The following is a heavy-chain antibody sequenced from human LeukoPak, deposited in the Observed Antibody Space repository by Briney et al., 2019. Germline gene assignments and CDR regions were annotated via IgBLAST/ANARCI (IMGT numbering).Heavy chain of an antibody. CDR1: GYTFTSYD. V-gene: IGHV1-18*01. CDR2: ISAYNGNT. Sequence: ASVKVSCKASGYTFTSYDINWVRQATGQGLEWMGWISAYNGNTNYAQKFQGRVTITRDTSASTAYMELSSLRSEDTAVYYCARDDILTASFDYWGQGTLVTVSS. J-gene: IGHJ4*02. D-gene: IGHD3-9*01. CDR3: ARDDILTASFDY.